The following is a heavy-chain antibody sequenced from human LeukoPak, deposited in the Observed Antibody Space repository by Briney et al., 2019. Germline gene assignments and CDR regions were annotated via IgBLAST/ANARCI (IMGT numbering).Heavy chain of an antibody. CDR1: GYTFTGYY. J-gene: IGHJ4*02. D-gene: IGHD4-23*01. CDR2: INPNSGGT. Sequence: GASVKVSCKASGYTFTGYYMHWVRQAPGQGLEWMGWINPNSGGTNYAQKFQGRVTMTRDTSISTAYMERSRLRSDDTAVYYCARDFYGGNLFDYWGQGTLVTVSS. CDR3: ARDFYGGNLFDY. V-gene: IGHV1-2*02.